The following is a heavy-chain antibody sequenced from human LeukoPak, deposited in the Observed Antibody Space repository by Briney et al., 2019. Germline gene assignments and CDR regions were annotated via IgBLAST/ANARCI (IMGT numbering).Heavy chain of an antibody. D-gene: IGHD6-13*01. CDR1: GFTFSGYG. CDR3: AKSPPADQQLVDY. CDR2: IRYDGSNK. Sequence: GGSLRLSCVASGFTFSGYGMHWVRQAPGKGLEWVASIRYDGSNKYYADSVKGRFTISRDNSKNTLYLQMNSLRAEDTAVYYCAKSPPADQQLVDYWGQGTLVTVSS. V-gene: IGHV3-30*02. J-gene: IGHJ4*02.